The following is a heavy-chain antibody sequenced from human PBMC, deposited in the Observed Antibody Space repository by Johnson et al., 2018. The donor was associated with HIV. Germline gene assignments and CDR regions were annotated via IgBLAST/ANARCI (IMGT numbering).Heavy chain of an antibody. CDR3: ARDFRDSSSWYDAFDI. CDR2: IYSGGST. D-gene: IGHD6-13*01. CDR1: GFTVSNNY. J-gene: IGHJ3*02. Sequence: VQVVESGGGLVQPGGSLRLSCAASGFTVSNNYMSWVRQAPGKGLEWVSVIYSGGSTYYADSVKGRFTISRDNSKNTLYLQMNSLRAEDTAVYYCARDFRDSSSWYDAFDIWGQGTMVTVSS. V-gene: IGHV3-66*01.